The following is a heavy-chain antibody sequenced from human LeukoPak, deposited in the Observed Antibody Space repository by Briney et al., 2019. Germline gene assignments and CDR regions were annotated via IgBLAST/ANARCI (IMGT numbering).Heavy chain of an antibody. D-gene: IGHD1-26*01. CDR1: GFTFSSYE. J-gene: IGHJ6*04. CDR2: ISSSGSTI. V-gene: IGHV3-48*03. CDR3: ARDSGRYGYYMDV. Sequence: GGSLRLSCAASGFTFSSYEMNCVRQAPGKGLEWVSYISSSGSTIYYADSVKRRFTISGDNAKNSVYLQMNSLRVEDTAVYYCARDSGRYGYYMDVWGKGTTVTVSS.